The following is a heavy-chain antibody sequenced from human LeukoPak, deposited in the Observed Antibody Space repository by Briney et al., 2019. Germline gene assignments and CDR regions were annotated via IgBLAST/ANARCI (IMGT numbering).Heavy chain of an antibody. CDR1: GGSISSSSSY. Sequence: PSETLSLTCTVSGGSISSSSSYWGWIRQPPGKGLEWIRSIYHSVSTYYNPSLKSRVTISVDTSKDQFSLRLSSVTAADTAVYYCARHPSGWYDNWGQGTLVTVSS. V-gene: IGHV4-39*01. CDR2: IYHSVST. CDR3: ARHPSGWYDN. J-gene: IGHJ5*02. D-gene: IGHD2-15*01.